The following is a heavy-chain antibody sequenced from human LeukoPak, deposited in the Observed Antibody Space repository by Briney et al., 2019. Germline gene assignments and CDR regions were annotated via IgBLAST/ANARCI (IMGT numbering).Heavy chain of an antibody. CDR2: ITANTRGSIT. D-gene: IGHD2/OR15-2a*01. Sequence: GSLRLSCVTSGFSFSTYDMSWVRQAPGKGLEWVSGITANTRGSITYYADSVKGRFTISRDSSKDTLYLRMNSLRAEDTAVYFCARGGYFSFDYWGQGTLVTVSS. V-gene: IGHV3-23*01. CDR1: GFSFSTYD. J-gene: IGHJ4*02. CDR3: ARGGYFSFDY.